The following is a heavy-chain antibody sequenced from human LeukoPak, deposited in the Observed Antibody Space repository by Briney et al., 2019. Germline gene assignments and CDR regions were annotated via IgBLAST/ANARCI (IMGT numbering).Heavy chain of an antibody. CDR3: AKIHATGWYDWFFDL. CDR2: ISKDGGNT. V-gene: IGHV3-30-3*02. Sequence: PGRSLRLSCAASGFSFSNYAMHWDRQAPGKGLEWVAVISKDGGNTHYADSVKGRFTVSRDDSKNTLHLQMNSVRSDDTAVYHCAKIHATGWYDWFFDLWGRGSQVTVSS. J-gene: IGHJ2*01. CDR1: GFSFSNYA. D-gene: IGHD6-19*01.